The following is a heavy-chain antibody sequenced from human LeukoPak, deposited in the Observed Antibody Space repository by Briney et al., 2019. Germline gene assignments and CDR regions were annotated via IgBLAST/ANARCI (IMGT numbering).Heavy chain of an antibody. D-gene: IGHD3-22*01. CDR3: AKVAGSSGYYPDF. V-gene: IGHV3-23*01. CDR1: GFTFSSYA. Sequence: GGSLRLSCAASGFTFSSYAMSWVRQAPGKGLEWISAISADGRSTYHADSVKGRFTISRDISKNTLYLQMNSLRAEDTAVYYCAKVAGSSGYYPDFWGQGTLVTVSS. CDR2: ISADGRST. J-gene: IGHJ4*02.